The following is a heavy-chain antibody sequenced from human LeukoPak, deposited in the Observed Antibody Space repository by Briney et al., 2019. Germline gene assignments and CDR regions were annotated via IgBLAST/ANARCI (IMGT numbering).Heavy chain of an antibody. D-gene: IGHD3-3*01. V-gene: IGHV3-23*01. Sequence: PGGSLRLSCAASGFTFSTYAMTWVRQARGKGLEWVSGITSSGGGTYYADSVRGRFTISRDNSKNTLYLQMKSLRVEDTAIYYCARAPLGMGFDSWGQGTLVTVSS. CDR1: GFTFSTYA. CDR2: ITSSGGGT. J-gene: IGHJ5*01. CDR3: ARAPLGMGFDS.